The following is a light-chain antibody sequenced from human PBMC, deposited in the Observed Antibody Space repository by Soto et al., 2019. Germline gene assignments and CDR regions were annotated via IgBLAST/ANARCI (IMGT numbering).Light chain of an antibody. CDR3: QHYNNWPPWT. V-gene: IGKV3-15*01. Sequence: EIVMTQSPATLSVSPGERATLSCRASQSVSINLAWYQQKPGQAPRLLIYGASTRATGIPARFRGSGSGTDFTFTISRLQSEDFAVYYCQHYNNWPPWTFGQGTKVESK. CDR1: QSVSIN. J-gene: IGKJ1*01. CDR2: GAS.